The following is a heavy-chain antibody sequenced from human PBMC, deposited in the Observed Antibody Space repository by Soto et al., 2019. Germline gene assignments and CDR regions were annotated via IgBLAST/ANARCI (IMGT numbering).Heavy chain of an antibody. CDR3: VKYGSGSRHYYYYMDF. D-gene: IGHD2-15*01. V-gene: IGHV3-23*01. CDR2: ISGSGGST. J-gene: IGHJ6*03. Sequence: PGGSLRLSCAASGFTFSSYAMSWVRQAPGKGLEWVSAISGSGGSTYYADSVKGRFTISRDNSKNTLYLQMNSLRAEDTAVYYCVKYGSGSRHYYYYMDFWGKGTTVTVSS. CDR1: GFTFSSYA.